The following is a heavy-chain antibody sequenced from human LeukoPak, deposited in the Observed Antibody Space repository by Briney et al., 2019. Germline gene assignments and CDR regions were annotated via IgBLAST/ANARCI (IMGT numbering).Heavy chain of an antibody. CDR2: ISAYNGDT. CDR1: GYTFASYG. D-gene: IGHD5-18*01. Sequence: ASVKVSCKASGYTFASYGISWVRQAPGQGLEWMGWISAYNGDTNYAQKLHGRVTMTTDTSTSTAYMELRSLRSDDTAVYYCARALGRGYSYDYYYYYMDVWGKGTTVTVSS. CDR3: ARALGRGYSYDYYYYYMDV. J-gene: IGHJ6*03. V-gene: IGHV1-18*01.